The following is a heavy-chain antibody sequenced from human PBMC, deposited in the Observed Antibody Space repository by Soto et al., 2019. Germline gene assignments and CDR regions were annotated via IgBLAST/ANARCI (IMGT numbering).Heavy chain of an antibody. CDR2: FDPEDGET. D-gene: IGHD5-12*01. V-gene: IGHV1-24*01. Sequence: GASVKVSCKVSGYTLTVLSMHWVRQAPGKGLEWMGGFDPEDGETIYAQKFQGRVTMTEDTSTDTAYMELSSLRSEDTAVYYCATAGRRYSGYDYTDYWGQGTLVTVSS. J-gene: IGHJ4*02. CDR3: ATAGRRYSGYDYTDY. CDR1: GYTLTVLS.